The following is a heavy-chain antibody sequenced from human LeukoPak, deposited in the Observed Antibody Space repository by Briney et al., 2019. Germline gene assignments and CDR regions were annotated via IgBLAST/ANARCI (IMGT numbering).Heavy chain of an antibody. V-gene: IGHV3-23*01. Sequence: PGGSLRLSCAASGFTFSSYAMSWVRQAPGKGLKWVSTINDNGDGTYYADSVKGRFTISRDNSKNTLYLQMNSLRAEDTAVYYCASIVGAFFIDYWGQGTLVTVSS. J-gene: IGHJ4*02. D-gene: IGHD1-26*01. CDR2: INDNGDGT. CDR1: GFTFSSYA. CDR3: ASIVGAFFIDY.